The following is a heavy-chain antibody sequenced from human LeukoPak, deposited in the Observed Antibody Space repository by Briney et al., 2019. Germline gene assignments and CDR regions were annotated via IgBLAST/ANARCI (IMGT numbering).Heavy chain of an antibody. CDR1: GGTFSSYA. J-gene: IGHJ3*02. CDR2: IIPIFGTA. V-gene: IGHV1-69*05. D-gene: IGHD4-17*01. Sequence: SVKVSCKASGGTFSSYAISWVRQAPGQGLEWMGGIIPIFGTANYAQKFQGRATMTRDTSTSTVYMELSSLRSEDTAVYYCARFGDFDAFDIWGQGTMVTVSS. CDR3: ARFGDFDAFDI.